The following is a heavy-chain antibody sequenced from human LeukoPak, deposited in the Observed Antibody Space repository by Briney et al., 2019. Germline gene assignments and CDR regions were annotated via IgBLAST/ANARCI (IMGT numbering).Heavy chain of an antibody. J-gene: IGHJ5*02. CDR2: INRDGNET. CDR1: RFTFSSYW. Sequence: PGGSLRLSCAASRFTFSSYWMTWVRQAPGKGLEWVANINRDGNETYYVDSVKGRFTISRDNAKNSLYLQMNSLRAEDTAVYYCARGGRGYTDNWFDPWGQGTLVTVSS. V-gene: IGHV3-7*01. CDR3: ARGGRGYTDNWFDP. D-gene: IGHD5-18*01.